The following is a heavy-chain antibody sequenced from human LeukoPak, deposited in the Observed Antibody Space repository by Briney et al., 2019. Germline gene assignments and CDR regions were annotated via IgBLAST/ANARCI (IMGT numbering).Heavy chain of an antibody. CDR2: MSYDGSNK. J-gene: IGHJ4*02. D-gene: IGHD3-3*01. Sequence: GGSLRLSCAASGFTFSSYGMHWVRQAPGKGLEWVAVMSYDGSNKDYADSVKGRFTISRDNSKNTLYLQMNSLRAEDTAVYYCAKGLRRGSGQFFDYWGQGTLVTVSS. CDR1: GFTFSSYG. V-gene: IGHV3-30*18. CDR3: AKGLRRGSGQFFDY.